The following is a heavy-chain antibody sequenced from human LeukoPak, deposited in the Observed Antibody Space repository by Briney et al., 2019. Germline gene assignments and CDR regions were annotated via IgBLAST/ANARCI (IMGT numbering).Heavy chain of an antibody. CDR3: ARDRALYDSRRGYYYTEDDY. Sequence: PGGSLRLSCAASGFTFSSYWMSWVRQAPGKGLEWVANMNQDRSEKYYLDSVKGRFTISRDNAKSSLYLQMNSLRGDDTAVYYCARDRALYDSRRGYYYTEDDYWGQGTLVTVSS. J-gene: IGHJ4*02. CDR2: MNQDRSEK. CDR1: GFTFSSYW. V-gene: IGHV3-7*01. D-gene: IGHD3-22*01.